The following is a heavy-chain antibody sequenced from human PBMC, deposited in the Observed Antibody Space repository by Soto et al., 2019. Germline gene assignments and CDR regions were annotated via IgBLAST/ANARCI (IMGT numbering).Heavy chain of an antibody. CDR1: GGSISSGDYY. V-gene: IGHV4-61*08. J-gene: IGHJ6*02. D-gene: IGHD3-9*01. CDR3: ARHSPPMYDILTGTTLDPYYGMDV. Sequence: SETLSLTCTVSGGSISSGDYYWSWIRQPPGKGLEWMGYIYYRGSTNYNPSLKSRVTISVDTSKNQFSLKLSSVAAADTAVYYCARHSPPMYDILTGTTLDPYYGMDVWGQGTTVTSP. CDR2: IYYRGST.